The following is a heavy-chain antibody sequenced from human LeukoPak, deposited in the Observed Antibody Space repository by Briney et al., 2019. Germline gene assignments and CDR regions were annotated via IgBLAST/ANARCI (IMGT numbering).Heavy chain of an antibody. CDR2: IYHSGST. CDR1: DYSISSGYY. J-gene: IGHJ4*02. V-gene: IGHV4-38-2*02. CDR3: ARRPYYDFWSGRYYFDY. D-gene: IGHD3-3*01. Sequence: PSETLSLTCTVSDYSISSGYYWGWIRQPPGKGLEWIANIYHSGSTYYNPSLKSRVTISVDTSKNQFSLKLSSVTAADTAVYYCARRPYYDFWSGRYYFDYWGQGTLVTVSS.